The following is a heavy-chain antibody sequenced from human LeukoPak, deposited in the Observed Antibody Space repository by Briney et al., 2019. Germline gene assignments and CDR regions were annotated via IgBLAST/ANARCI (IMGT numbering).Heavy chain of an antibody. CDR1: EFTFSNYW. V-gene: IGHV3-7*04. J-gene: IGHJ3*02. CDR2: IKQDGSEK. Sequence: QPGGSLRLSCAAREFTFSNYWMSWVRQAPGRRLEWVASIKQDGSEKNYVDSVKGRFTISRDNAKNSLYLQMNSLRAEDTAVYYCARVAATATGAYDIWGQGTMVTVSS. CDR3: ARVAATATGAYDI. D-gene: IGHD6-25*01.